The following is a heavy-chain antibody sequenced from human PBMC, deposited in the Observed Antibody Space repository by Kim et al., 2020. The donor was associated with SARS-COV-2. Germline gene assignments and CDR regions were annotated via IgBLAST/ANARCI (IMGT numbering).Heavy chain of an antibody. Sequence: SSTLSYANSVKGRFTNSRDNPKNSLYLQMNSLRAEDTAVYYCASLGASVDYWGQGTLVTVSS. D-gene: IGHD1-26*01. CDR2: SSTL. CDR3: ASLGASVDY. J-gene: IGHJ4*02. V-gene: IGHV3-48*01.